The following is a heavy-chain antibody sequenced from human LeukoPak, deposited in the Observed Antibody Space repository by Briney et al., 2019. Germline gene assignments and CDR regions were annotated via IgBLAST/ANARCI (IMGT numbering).Heavy chain of an antibody. CDR2: INPNNGVT. Sequence: ASVKVSCKTSGYTFTGDYLHWVRLAPGQGLEWMGWINPNNGVTGYAQKFQGRVTMTRDTPISTAYMELTSLRSDDTAVYYCARGVIIGFDPWGQGTLVTVSS. D-gene: IGHD3-10*01. J-gene: IGHJ5*02. V-gene: IGHV1-2*02. CDR1: GYTFTGDY. CDR3: ARGVIIGFDP.